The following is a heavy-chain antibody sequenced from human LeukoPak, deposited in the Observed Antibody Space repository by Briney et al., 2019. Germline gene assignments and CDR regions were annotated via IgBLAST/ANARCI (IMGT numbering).Heavy chain of an antibody. CDR2: ISAYNGNT. CDR3: ARDLIAAAPDSGMDV. Sequence: GASVKVSCKASGYTFTSYGISWVRQAPGQGLEWMGWISAYNGNTNYAQKLQGRVTMTTDTSTSTAYMELRSLRSDDTAVYYCARDLIAAAPDSGMDVWGQGTTVTVSS. CDR1: GYTFTSYG. J-gene: IGHJ6*02. D-gene: IGHD6-13*01. V-gene: IGHV1-18*01.